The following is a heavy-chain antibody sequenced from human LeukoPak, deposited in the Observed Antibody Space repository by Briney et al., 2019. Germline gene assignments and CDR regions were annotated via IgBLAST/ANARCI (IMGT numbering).Heavy chain of an antibody. D-gene: IGHD3-22*01. Sequence: GGSLRLSCAASGFTFSSYAMHWVRQAPGKGLEWVAVISYDGSNKYYADSVKGRFTISRDNSKNTLYLQMNSLRAEDTAVYYCAREESRGYYESSAQFLDYWGQGTLVTVSS. CDR2: ISYDGSNK. CDR3: AREESRGYYESSAQFLDY. V-gene: IGHV3-30-3*01. CDR1: GFTFSSYA. J-gene: IGHJ4*02.